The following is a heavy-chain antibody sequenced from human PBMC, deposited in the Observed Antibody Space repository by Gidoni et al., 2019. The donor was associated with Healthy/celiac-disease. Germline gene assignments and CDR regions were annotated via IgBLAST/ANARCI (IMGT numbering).Heavy chain of an antibody. CDR1: GFTFSSYA. D-gene: IGHD3-22*01. J-gene: IGHJ4*02. CDR3: AREYRDNYYDSSGPYDY. V-gene: IGHV3-30-3*01. CDR2: ISYDGSNK. Sequence: QVQLVESGGGVVQPGRSLRLSCAASGFTFSSYAMHWVRQAPGKGLEWVAVISYDGSNKYYADSVKGRFTISRDNSKNTLYLQMNSLRAEDTAVYYCAREYRDNYYDSSGPYDYWGQGTLVTVSS.